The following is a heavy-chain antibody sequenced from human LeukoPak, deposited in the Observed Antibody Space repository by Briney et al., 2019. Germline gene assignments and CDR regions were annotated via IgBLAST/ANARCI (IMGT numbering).Heavy chain of an antibody. CDR2: INQEGTAR. D-gene: IGHD5-24*01. J-gene: IGHJ4*01. CDR3: ARERDGRFFDY. Sequence: GGSLRLSCTVSGLTFRSFWMSWVRQAPGKGLEGVANINQEGTARYFVDSVSGRFTISRDNAKNSLHLQMNTLTDEDTAVYYCARERDGRFFDYWGHGTLVTVSS. V-gene: IGHV3-7*01. CDR1: GLTFRSFW.